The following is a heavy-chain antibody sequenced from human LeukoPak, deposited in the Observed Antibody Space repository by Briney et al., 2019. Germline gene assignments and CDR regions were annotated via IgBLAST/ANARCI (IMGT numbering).Heavy chain of an antibody. CDR1: GFTFSSYW. CDR3: AKAGRRSIFGVVIQPFDY. Sequence: VGSLRLSCAASGFTFSSYWMHWARQAPGKGLVGVSRINSDGSSTIYADYVKGRLTLSRDNTKNTLNLQMNSLRAEDTAVYYGAKAGRRSIFGVVIQPFDYWGQGTLVTVSS. D-gene: IGHD3-3*01. V-gene: IGHV3-74*01. J-gene: IGHJ4*02. CDR2: INSDGSST.